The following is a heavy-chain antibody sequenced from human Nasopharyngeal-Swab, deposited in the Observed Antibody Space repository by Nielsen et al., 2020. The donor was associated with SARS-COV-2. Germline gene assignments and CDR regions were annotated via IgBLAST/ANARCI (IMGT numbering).Heavy chain of an antibody. D-gene: IGHD3-22*01. J-gene: IGHJ4*02. V-gene: IGHV3-33*01. CDR2: IWYDGSNK. Sequence: VCQAPGRGVEWVAVIWYDGSNKYYADSVKGRFTISRDNSKNTLYLQMNSLRAEDTAVYYCARDPNYYDSSGYLDYWGQGTLVTVSS. CDR3: ARDPNYYDSSGYLDY.